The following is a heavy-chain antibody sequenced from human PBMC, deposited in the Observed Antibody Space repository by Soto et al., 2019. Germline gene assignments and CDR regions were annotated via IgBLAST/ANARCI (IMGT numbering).Heavy chain of an antibody. J-gene: IGHJ4*02. CDR1: GYTFTSYG. CDR2: ISAYNGNT. D-gene: IGHD3-9*01. V-gene: IGHV1-18*04. Sequence: GASVKVSCKASGYTFTSYGISWVRQAPGQGLEWMGWISAYNGNTNYAQKLQGRVTMTTDTSTGTAYMELRSLRSDDTAVYYCARVRDPTPYDILTGYYPKAFDYWGQGTLVTVSS. CDR3: ARVRDPTPYDILTGYYPKAFDY.